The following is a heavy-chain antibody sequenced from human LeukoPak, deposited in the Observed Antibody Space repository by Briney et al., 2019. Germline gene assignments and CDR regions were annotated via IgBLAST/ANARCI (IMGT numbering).Heavy chain of an antibody. V-gene: IGHV4-61*02. J-gene: IGHJ4*02. Sequence: SETLSLTCTVSGDSISRGRYYWSWVRQPAGKELEWIGRIYASGKTDYNPYTPSFKSRVTISVDTSTNQFSLKLSSVTAADTAVYYCARLTGYSGSEYYFDYWGQGTLVTVSS. CDR1: GDSISRGRYY. D-gene: IGHD1-26*01. CDR2: IYASGKT. CDR3: ARLTGYSGSEYYFDY.